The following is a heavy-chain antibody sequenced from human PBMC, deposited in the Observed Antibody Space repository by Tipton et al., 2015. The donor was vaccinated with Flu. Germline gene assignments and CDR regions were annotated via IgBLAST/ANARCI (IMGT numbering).Heavy chain of an antibody. CDR1: GLTFSSYG. Sequence: SLRLSCAASGLTFSSYGMSWVRQAPGKGLEWVSGISGSGDNTYYADFVKGRFTISRDNSKKMLFLQLNGLRAEDTAVYYCAKDRVVRGVMGRFDYWGQGTLVTVSS. CDR3: AKDRVVRGVMGRFDY. CDR2: ISGSGDNT. D-gene: IGHD3-10*01. J-gene: IGHJ4*02. V-gene: IGHV3-23*01.